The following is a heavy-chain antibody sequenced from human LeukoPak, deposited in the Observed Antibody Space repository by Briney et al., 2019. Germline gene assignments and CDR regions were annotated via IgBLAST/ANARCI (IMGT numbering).Heavy chain of an antibody. J-gene: IGHJ4*02. CDR2: IWYDATNQ. V-gene: IGHV3-33*01. Sequence: GRSLRLSCAASGFAFSSYGMHWVRQAPGNGLEWVAIIWYDATNQYYADSVKGRFTISRDNSKNTLYLHLSSLRAEDTAVYYCARDRGDCSGGSCYSDYFDYWGQGTLVTVSS. CDR1: GFAFSSYG. CDR3: ARDRGDCSGGSCYSDYFDY. D-gene: IGHD2-15*01.